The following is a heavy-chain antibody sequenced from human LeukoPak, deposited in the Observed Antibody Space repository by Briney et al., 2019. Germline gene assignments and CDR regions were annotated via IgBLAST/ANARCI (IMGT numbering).Heavy chain of an antibody. CDR2: IFYTGST. J-gene: IGHJ5*02. V-gene: IGHV4-59*01. CDR3: VKVLNRSGGWMDP. Sequence: SETLSLTCIVSGGSISTYYWSWIRQPPGKGLEWIGHIFYTGSTNYNPSLEGRATMSVDTSNNQFSLKVTSMTATDTAVYYYVKVLNRSGGWMDPWGQGALVTVSS. D-gene: IGHD2-15*01. CDR1: GGSISTYY.